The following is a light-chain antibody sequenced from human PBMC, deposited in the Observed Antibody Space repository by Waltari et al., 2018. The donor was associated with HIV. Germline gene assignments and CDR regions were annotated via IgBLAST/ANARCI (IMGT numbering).Light chain of an antibody. CDR3: ATWDGSLGGVYV. Sequence: QSVLTQPPSASGTPGQRVTIPCSGTTSNVGSNFGSWYQQLPGTAPKLLIYRDNRRPSGVPDRFSGSKSGASASLAISGLRSEDEGDYYCATWDGSLGGVYVFGTGTKVTVL. J-gene: IGLJ1*01. V-gene: IGLV1-47*01. CDR2: RDN. CDR1: TSNVGSNF.